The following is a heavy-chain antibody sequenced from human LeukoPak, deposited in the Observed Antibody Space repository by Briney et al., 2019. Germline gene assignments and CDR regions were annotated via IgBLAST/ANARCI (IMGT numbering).Heavy chain of an antibody. Sequence: ASVTVSFTASGYTSTGYYMHWVRQAPGQGREWMGWINPNSGGTNYAQKFQGRVTMTRDTSISTAYMELSRLRSDDTAVYYCARARGYGDYYYYYGMDVWGQGTTVTVSS. D-gene: IGHD4-17*01. CDR3: ARARGYGDYYYYYGMDV. V-gene: IGHV1-2*02. CDR1: GYTSTGYY. CDR2: INPNSGGT. J-gene: IGHJ6*02.